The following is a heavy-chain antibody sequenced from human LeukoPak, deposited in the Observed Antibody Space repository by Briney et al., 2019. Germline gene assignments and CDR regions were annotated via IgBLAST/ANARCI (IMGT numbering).Heavy chain of an antibody. CDR1: GYTFTSYA. V-gene: IGHV7-4-1*02. Sequence: ASVKVSCKASGYTFTSYAMNWVRQAPGQGLEWMGWINTNTGNPTYAQGFTGRFVFSLDTSVGTAYLQISSLKAEDTAVYYCARESADDYYYYMDVWSKETTVTVSS. J-gene: IGHJ6*03. D-gene: IGHD6-13*01. CDR2: INTNTGNP. CDR3: ARESADDYYYYMDV.